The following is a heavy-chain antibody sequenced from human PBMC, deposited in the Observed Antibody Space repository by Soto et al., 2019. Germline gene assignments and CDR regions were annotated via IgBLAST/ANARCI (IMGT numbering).Heavy chain of an antibody. Sequence: QVQLVQSGAEVKKPGASVKVSSKATGYTFTSYDINWVRQATGQGLEWMGRMNPNSRNTGYAQKFQGRVTKTSNTSISAAYIELRSLRSEDKAGYYCARVLPDNCNYDLLAGDWFDPWCQGTLVAVSA. J-gene: IGHJ5*02. CDR1: GYTFTSYD. D-gene: IGHD1-7*01. CDR2: MNPNSRNT. CDR3: ARVLPDNCNYDLLAGDWFDP. V-gene: IGHV1-8*01.